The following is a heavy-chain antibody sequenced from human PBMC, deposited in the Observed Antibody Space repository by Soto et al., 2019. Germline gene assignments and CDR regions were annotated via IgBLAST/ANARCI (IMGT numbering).Heavy chain of an antibody. CDR1: GGSFSGYY. D-gene: IGHD2-8*02. CDR3: ARDKITGLFDY. CDR2: INHSGST. Sequence: QVQLKESGPGLVKPSQTLSLTCTVSGGSFSGYYWTWIRQPPGTGLEWIGEINHSGSTNYNPSLKSRVTISVDTSKNQFSLKLTSVTAADTAVYYCARDKITGLFDYWGQGTLVTVSS. V-gene: IGHV4-34*09. J-gene: IGHJ4*02.